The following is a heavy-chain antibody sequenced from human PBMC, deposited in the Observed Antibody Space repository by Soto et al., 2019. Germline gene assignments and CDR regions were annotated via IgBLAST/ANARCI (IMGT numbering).Heavy chain of an antibody. D-gene: IGHD2-2*01. CDR3: AAPACAATWCSPSHNLDH. CDR1: GGTFVRHV. Sequence: QVQLVQSGAEVKKPESSVKVSCKTSGGTFVRHVISWVRQAPGQGHEWMGKINPLSGIPNYAQKFQDRVTFTADTASSTAYMEFSSLRSDDTAVYYCAAPACAATWCSPSHNLDHWGQGTLVTVSS. CDR2: INPLSGIP. J-gene: IGHJ4*02. V-gene: IGHV1-69*09.